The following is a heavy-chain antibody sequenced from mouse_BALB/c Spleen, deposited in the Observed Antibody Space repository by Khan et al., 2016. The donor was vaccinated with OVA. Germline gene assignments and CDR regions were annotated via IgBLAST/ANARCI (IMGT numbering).Heavy chain of an antibody. CDR2: IYPGNVNT. J-gene: IGHJ3*01. V-gene: IGHV1S56*01. CDR3: ARAGYGSFAY. D-gene: IGHD2-10*02. CDR1: GYTFTSYF. Sequence: QVQLKESGPELVKPGASVRISCKASGYTFTSYFIHWVKQRPGQGLEWIGWIYPGNVNTEYNERFTGKATLTADKSSSTAYMQRSSLTSEDSAVYFCARAGYGSFAYWGQGTLVTVSA.